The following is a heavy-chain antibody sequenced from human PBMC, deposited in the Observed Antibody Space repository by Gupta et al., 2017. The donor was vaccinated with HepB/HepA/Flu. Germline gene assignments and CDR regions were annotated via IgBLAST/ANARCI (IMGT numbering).Heavy chain of an antibody. Sequence: QVQLQQWGAGLLKPPETLSPPCAVSGGSFSDYYWSWIRQTPGKGLEWIAEVSHTGTTIYNPSLQSRAIISVDTPNNQFSLRLKSVTAADTAVYYCAGSGGWYAFHVWGQKTMVSVSS. CDR2: VSHTGTT. V-gene: IGHV4-34*01. CDR3: AGSGGWYAFHV. D-gene: IGHD6-19*01. CDR1: GGSFSDYY. J-gene: IGHJ3*01.